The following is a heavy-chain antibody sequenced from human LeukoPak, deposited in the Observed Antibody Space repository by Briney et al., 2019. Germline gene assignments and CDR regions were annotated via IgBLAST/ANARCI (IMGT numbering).Heavy chain of an antibody. D-gene: IGHD6-6*01. J-gene: IGHJ6*03. CDR3: AKDMRARQPSYYYMDV. V-gene: IGHV3-30*02. CDR2: IRYDGSNK. Sequence: GGSLRLSCAASGFTFSSYGMHWVRQAPGKGLEWVAFIRYDGSNKYYADSVKGRFTISRDNSKNTLYLQMNSLRAGDTAVYYCAKDMRARQPSYYYMDVWGKGTTVTVSS. CDR1: GFTFSSYG.